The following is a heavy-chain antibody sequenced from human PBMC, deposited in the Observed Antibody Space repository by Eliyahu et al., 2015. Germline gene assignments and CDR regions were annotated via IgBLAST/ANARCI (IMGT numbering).Heavy chain of an antibody. CDR2: INHSGST. CDR1: GGSFSGYY. Sequence: QVQLQQWGAGLLKPSETLSLTCAVYGGSFSGYYWSWIRQPPGKGLEWIGEINHSGSTNYXPSLKSRVTISVDTSKNQFSLKLSSVTAADTAVYYCARLIRGVINYGMDVWGQGTTVTVS. J-gene: IGHJ6*02. CDR3: ARLIRGVINYGMDV. D-gene: IGHD3-10*01. V-gene: IGHV4-34*01.